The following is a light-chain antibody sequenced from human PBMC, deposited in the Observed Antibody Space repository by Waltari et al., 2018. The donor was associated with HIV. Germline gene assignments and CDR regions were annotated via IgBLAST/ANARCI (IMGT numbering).Light chain of an antibody. CDR2: AAS. V-gene: IGKV1-39*01. J-gene: IGKJ1*01. CDR3: QQNYGTPRT. CDR1: QTITTY. Sequence: DIQMTQSPSSLSASVGDRVTITCRASQTITTYLNWYQQTPGKAPKLLIYAASSLQSGVPSRFSGSGSGTDFTLTISRLQPEDFATYYCQQNYGTPRTFGQGTKVEVK.